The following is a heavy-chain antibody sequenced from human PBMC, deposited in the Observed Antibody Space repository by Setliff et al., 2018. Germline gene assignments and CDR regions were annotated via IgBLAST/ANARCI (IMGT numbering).Heavy chain of an antibody. CDR2: IYTSWST. Sequence: SETLSLTCTVSGDSISSRRNYWGWFRQPAGKELEWIGQIYTSWSTNYNPSLKSRVTISVDTSKNKVSLRLVSVTAADTAIYYCGRHLGPVLNGDYISWGQGTLVTVSS. CDR3: GRHLGPVLNGDYIS. J-gene: IGHJ5*02. CDR1: GDSISSRRNY. V-gene: IGHV4-61*09. D-gene: IGHD3-10*01.